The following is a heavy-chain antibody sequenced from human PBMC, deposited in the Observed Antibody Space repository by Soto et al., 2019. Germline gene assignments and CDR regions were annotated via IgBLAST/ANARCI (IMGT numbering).Heavy chain of an antibody. V-gene: IGHV2-5*02. D-gene: IGHD6-13*01. CDR1: GFSLRTSGVG. Sequence: QITLKESGPTLVKPTQTLTLTCTFSGFSLRTSGVGVGWIRQPPGKALEWLALIYWDDDKRYSPSLKSRLTITKDTSKNQVVLTMTNMDPVDTATYYCARASIAAAGSYYYYGMDVWGQGTTVTVSS. CDR3: ARASIAAAGSYYYYGMDV. CDR2: IYWDDDK. J-gene: IGHJ6*02.